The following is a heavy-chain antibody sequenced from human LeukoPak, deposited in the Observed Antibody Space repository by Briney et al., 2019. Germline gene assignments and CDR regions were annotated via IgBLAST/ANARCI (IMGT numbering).Heavy chain of an antibody. Sequence: GGSLRLSCAASGFTFSSYSMNWVRQAPGKGLEWVSSISSSSSYIYYADSVKGRFTISRDNAKNSLYLQMNSLRAEDTAVYYCARGPYPTYYDLWSGYYTVYWGQGTLVTVSS. J-gene: IGHJ4*02. CDR1: GFTFSSYS. CDR3: ARGPYPTYYDLWSGYYTVY. V-gene: IGHV3-21*01. CDR2: ISSSSSYI. D-gene: IGHD3-3*01.